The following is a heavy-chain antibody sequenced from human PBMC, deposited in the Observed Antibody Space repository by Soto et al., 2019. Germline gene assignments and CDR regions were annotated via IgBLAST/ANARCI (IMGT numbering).Heavy chain of an antibody. V-gene: IGHV4-59*08. CDR3: ARSYGDLPDY. D-gene: IGHD4-17*01. Sequence: QVQLQESGPGLVKPSETLSLNCSVSGGSIGTYFWGWIRQPPGKGLEWIGHIYHSGSTSYNPSLRSRVTISLDTSKNQFSLRLRSVSAADTAVYYCARSYGDLPDYWGQGTLVTVSS. J-gene: IGHJ4*02. CDR1: GGSIGTYF. CDR2: IYHSGST.